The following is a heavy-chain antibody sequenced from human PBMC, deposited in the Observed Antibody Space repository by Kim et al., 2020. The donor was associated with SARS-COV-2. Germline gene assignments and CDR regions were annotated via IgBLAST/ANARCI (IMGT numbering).Heavy chain of an antibody. CDR1: GYTFTGYY. CDR3: ARDVRVTMIVAVTAPDY. V-gene: IGHV1-2*02. Sequence: ASVKVSCKASGYTFTGYYMHWVRQAPGQGLEWMGWINPNSGGTNYAQKFQGRVTMTRDTSISTAYMELSRLRSDDTAVYYCARDVRVTMIVAVTAPDYWGQGTLVTVSS. J-gene: IGHJ4*02. D-gene: IGHD3-22*01. CDR2: INPNSGGT.